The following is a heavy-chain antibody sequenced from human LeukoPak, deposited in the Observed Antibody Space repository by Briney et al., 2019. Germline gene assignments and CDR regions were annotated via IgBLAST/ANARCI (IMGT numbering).Heavy chain of an antibody. CDR3: ARRRLYYDTYYGMDV. V-gene: IGHV4-59*01. D-gene: IGHD3-22*01. Sequence: PSETLSLTCTVSGGSISSYYWSWSRQPPGKGLEWIGYIYYSGSTNYNPSLKSRVTISVDTSKNQFSLKLSSVTAADTAVYYCARRRLYYDTYYGMDVWGQGTTVTVSS. CDR1: GGSISSYY. J-gene: IGHJ6*02. CDR2: IYYSGST.